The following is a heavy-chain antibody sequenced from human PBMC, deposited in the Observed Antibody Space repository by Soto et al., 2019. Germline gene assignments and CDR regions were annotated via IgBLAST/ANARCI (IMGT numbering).Heavy chain of an antibody. CDR1: GYSFTSYW. Sequence: GESRKISCKGSGYSFTSYWISWVRQMPGKGLEWMGRIDPSDSYTNYSPSFQGHVTISADKSISTAYLQWSSLKASDTAMYYCARHYPLYCSSTSCYYNWFDPWGQGTLVTVSS. V-gene: IGHV5-10-1*01. D-gene: IGHD2-2*01. CDR2: IDPSDSYT. CDR3: ARHYPLYCSSTSCYYNWFDP. J-gene: IGHJ5*02.